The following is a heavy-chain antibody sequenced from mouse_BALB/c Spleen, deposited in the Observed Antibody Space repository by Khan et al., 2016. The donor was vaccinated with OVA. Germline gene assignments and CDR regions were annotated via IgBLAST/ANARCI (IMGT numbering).Heavy chain of an antibody. CDR1: GYTFTTYT. CDR3: VRGGAYYRSDGWFAY. D-gene: IGHD2-14*01. Sequence: VQLQESGAELARPGASVKMSCKASGYTFTTYTIHWVKQRPGQGLEWIGYIIPSNDYTNYNQKFKDRATLTADKSSSPAYMQLSSLTSEDSAVYYCVRGGAYYRSDGWFAYWGQGTLVTVSA. V-gene: IGHV1-4*01. CDR2: IIPSNDYT. J-gene: IGHJ3*01.